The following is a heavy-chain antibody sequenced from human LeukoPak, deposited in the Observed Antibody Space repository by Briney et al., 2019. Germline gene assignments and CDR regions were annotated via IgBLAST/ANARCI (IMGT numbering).Heavy chain of an antibody. V-gene: IGHV3-30*03. J-gene: IGHJ4*02. CDR3: VRGDWYFES. CDR2: ISYDGSNK. Sequence: PGGSLRLSCAASGFTFSSYGMHWVRQAPGKGLEWVAVISYDGSNKYYADSVKGRFTISRDNSKNTLYLQMNSLRAEDTAVYFCVRGDWYFESGGQGTLVTVSS. D-gene: IGHD2-21*01. CDR1: GFTFSSYG.